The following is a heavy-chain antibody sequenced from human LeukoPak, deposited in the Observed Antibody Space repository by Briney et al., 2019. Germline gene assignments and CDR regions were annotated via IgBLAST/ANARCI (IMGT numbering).Heavy chain of an antibody. CDR1: GFTFSSYG. CDR2: ISAPGSNT. V-gene: IGHV3-23*01. Sequence: PGGSLRLSCAASGFTFSSYGMSWVRQAPGKGLEWVSSISAPGSNTYYADAVKGRFTISRDNSKNTVYLQINSLRAEDTAVYYCANDLGFFDYWGQGTLVTVSS. J-gene: IGHJ4*02. CDR3: ANDLGFFDY.